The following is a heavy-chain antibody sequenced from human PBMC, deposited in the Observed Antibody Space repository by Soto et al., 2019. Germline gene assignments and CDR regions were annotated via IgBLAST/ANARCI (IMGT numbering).Heavy chain of an antibody. J-gene: IGHJ4*02. D-gene: IGHD6-19*01. V-gene: IGHV1-3*01. CDR3: AKERASRGPSWGFDS. Sequence: QVPLVQSGAEVKKPGASVKVSCKASGYTFTSYAMHWVRQAPGQRLEWMGWINAGNGNTGYSQEFQGRVTITRDTSASIAYMELSSLRSEDTAVYYCAKERASRGPSWGFDSWGQGTLVTVSS. CDR1: GYTFTSYA. CDR2: INAGNGNT.